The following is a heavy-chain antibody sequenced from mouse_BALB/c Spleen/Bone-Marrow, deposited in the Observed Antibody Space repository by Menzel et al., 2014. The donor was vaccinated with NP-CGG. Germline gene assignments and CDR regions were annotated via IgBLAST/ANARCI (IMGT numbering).Heavy chain of an antibody. CDR3: ARGNYYVFSY. CDR1: GYTFTSYV. V-gene: IGHV1-14*01. CDR2: VNPYNDDT. J-gene: IGHJ3*01. Sequence: EVQLVESGPELVKPGASVKMSCKASGYTFTSYVVHWVKQQPGQGLDWIGYVNPYNDDTKYNEKFKGKATLTSDKSSITAYMELGSLTSEDSAVYYCARGNYYVFSYWGQGTLVTVSA. D-gene: IGHD2-1*01.